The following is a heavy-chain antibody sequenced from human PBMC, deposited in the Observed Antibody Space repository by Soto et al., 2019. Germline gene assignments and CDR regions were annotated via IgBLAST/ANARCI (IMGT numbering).Heavy chain of an antibody. D-gene: IGHD5-12*01. CDR1: GGSFSGYY. CDR2: INHSGST. Sequence: SETLSLTCAVYGGSFSGYYWSWIRQPPGKGLEWIGEINHSGSTNYNPSLRSRVTISVDTSKNQFSLKLSSVTAADTAVYYCARGYIVATIRGSFDYWGQGTLVTVSS. V-gene: IGHV4-34*01. J-gene: IGHJ4*02. CDR3: ARGYIVATIRGSFDY.